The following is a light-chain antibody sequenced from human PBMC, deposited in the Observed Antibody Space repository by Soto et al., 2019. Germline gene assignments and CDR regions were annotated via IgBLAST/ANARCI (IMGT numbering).Light chain of an antibody. CDR2: SAS. J-gene: IGKJ5*01. Sequence: EIVLTQPPATLSVSPWERATLSCTASQSVNNNVAWYQQKPGHTPRLLIYSASIGATGTPARFSGSGSGSDFTLTISSLQSEDFAVYYCQQYNKWPLTFGPGTRLEIK. V-gene: IGKV3-15*01. CDR1: QSVNNN. CDR3: QQYNKWPLT.